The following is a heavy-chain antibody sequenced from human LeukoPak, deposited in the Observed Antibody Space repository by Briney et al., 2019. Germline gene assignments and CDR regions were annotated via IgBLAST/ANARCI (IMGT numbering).Heavy chain of an antibody. CDR2: ISGSGGST. CDR1: GFTFSSYA. V-gene: IGHV3-23*01. J-gene: IGHJ4*02. CDR3: AKDEAGYYGSGTFDY. Sequence: GGSLRLSCAASGFTFSSYAMSWVRQAPGKGLEWVSAISGSGGSTYYADSVKGRFTISRDNSKNTLYLQMNSLRAEDAAVYCCAKDEAGYYGSGTFDYWGQGTLVTVSS. D-gene: IGHD3-10*01.